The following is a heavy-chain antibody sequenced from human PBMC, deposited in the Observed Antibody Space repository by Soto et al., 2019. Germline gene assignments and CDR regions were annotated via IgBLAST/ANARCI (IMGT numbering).Heavy chain of an antibody. CDR1: GFTFSSYA. CDR3: AKDAGYSSGWYQGDWFDP. D-gene: IGHD6-19*01. Sequence: EVQLLESGGGLVQPGGSLRLSCAASGFTFSSYAMSWVRQAPGKGLEWVSAIRGSGGSTYYADSVKGRFTISRDNSKNTLYLQMNSVRAEDTAVYYCAKDAGYSSGWYQGDWFDPWGQGTLVTVSS. J-gene: IGHJ5*02. CDR2: IRGSGGST. V-gene: IGHV3-23*01.